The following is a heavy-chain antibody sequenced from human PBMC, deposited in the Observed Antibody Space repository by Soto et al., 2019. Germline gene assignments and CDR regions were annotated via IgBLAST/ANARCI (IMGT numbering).Heavy chain of an antibody. CDR1: CGSINSRGYY. V-gene: IGHV4-31*03. D-gene: IGHD3-9*01. Sequence: SETLSLTCTVSCGSINSRGYYWTWIRQHPGKGLVWIGNIYYSGSIHFNPSLKSRLTMLVDTSENQFSLKLTSVTAADTAVYYCARQSESTGYLYGWFDPWGQGTLVTVSS. J-gene: IGHJ5*02. CDR2: IYYSGSI. CDR3: ARQSESTGYLYGWFDP.